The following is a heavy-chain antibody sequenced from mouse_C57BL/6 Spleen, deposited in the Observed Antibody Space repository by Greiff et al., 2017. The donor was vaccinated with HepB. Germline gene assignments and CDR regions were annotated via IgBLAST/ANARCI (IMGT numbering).Heavy chain of an antibody. CDR3: TRSPPYDYDKGYFDY. J-gene: IGHJ2*01. CDR1: GYTFTSYW. D-gene: IGHD2-4*01. Sequence: DVKLQESGTVLARPGASVKMSCKTSGYTFTSYWMHWVKQRPGQGLEWIGAIYPGNSDTSYNQKFKGKAKLTAVTSASTAYMELSSLTNEDSAVYYCTRSPPYDYDKGYFDYWGQGTTLTVSS. V-gene: IGHV1-5*01. CDR2: IYPGNSDT.